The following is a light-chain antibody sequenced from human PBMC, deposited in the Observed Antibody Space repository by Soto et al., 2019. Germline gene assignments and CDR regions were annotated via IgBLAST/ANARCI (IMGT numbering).Light chain of an antibody. CDR2: RAS. CDR1: QSVSSNY. V-gene: IGKV3-20*01. J-gene: IGKJ5*01. Sequence: EIVLTQSPVTVSLSLGERATLSCRGSQSVSSNYLAWYQQKPGQAPKVLIYRASIRATGIPDRFTGSGSGTDFTLTISRLEPEDFALYFCQQYGNSLFTFGQGTRLEI. CDR3: QQYGNSLFT.